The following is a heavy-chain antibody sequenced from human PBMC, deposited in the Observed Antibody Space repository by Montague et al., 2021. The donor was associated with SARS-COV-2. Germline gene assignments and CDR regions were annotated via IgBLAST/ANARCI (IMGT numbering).Heavy chain of an antibody. D-gene: IGHD2-21*02. J-gene: IGHJ3*01. V-gene: IGHV2-5*05. CDR2: IFWDDDK. Sequence: PALVKSTQTLTLTCTFSGFSLSTTGVAVGWIRQSPGKALEWLALIFWDDDKRYGPSLKNRVTITGDTSKNQVVLTVTNMDPVDTATYYCAHRLSTAGGGFGFWGQGTTVTVSS. CDR3: AHRLSTAGGGFGF. CDR1: GFSLSTTGVA.